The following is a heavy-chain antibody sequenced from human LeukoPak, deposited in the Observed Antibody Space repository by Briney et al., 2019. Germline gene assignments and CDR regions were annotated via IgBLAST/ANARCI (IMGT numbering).Heavy chain of an antibody. Sequence: ASVKVSCKASGYTFTGYYMHWVRQAPGQGLEWMGWINPNSGGTNYAQKFQGRVTMTRDTSISTAYMELSRLRSDDTAVYYYARAYSGSANNAFNIWGQGTMVTVSS. V-gene: IGHV1-2*02. CDR3: ARAYSGSANNAFNI. D-gene: IGHD1-26*01. CDR1: GYTFTGYY. J-gene: IGHJ3*02. CDR2: INPNSGGT.